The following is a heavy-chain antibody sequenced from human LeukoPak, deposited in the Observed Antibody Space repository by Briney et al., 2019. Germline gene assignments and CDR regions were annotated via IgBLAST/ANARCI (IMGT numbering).Heavy chain of an antibody. D-gene: IGHD3-22*01. Sequence: GGSLRLSCAASGFTFSNHWMTWVRQAPGKGLEWLANIKGDGTRKNYVDSVKGRFTISRDNAKNSLYLQMNSLRAEDTAVHYCATPLDYYDSSGYHQGGDWGQGTLVTVSS. J-gene: IGHJ4*02. CDR1: GFTFSNHW. CDR2: IKGDGTRK. V-gene: IGHV3-7*03. CDR3: ATPLDYYDSSGYHQGGD.